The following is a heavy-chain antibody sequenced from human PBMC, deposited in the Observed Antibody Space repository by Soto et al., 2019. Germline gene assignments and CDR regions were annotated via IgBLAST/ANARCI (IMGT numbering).Heavy chain of an antibody. V-gene: IGHV4-34*01. CDR2: INHSGST. J-gene: IGHJ6*02. CDR1: GGSFSGYY. D-gene: IGHD6-13*01. CDR3: ARNGRTGIAAAGFFSYYYGMDV. Sequence: PSETLSLTCAVYGGSFSGYYWSWIRQPPGKGLEWIGEINHSGSTNYNPSLKSRVTISVDTSKNQFSLKLSSVTAADTAVYYCARNGRTGIAAAGFFSYYYGMDVWGQGTTVT.